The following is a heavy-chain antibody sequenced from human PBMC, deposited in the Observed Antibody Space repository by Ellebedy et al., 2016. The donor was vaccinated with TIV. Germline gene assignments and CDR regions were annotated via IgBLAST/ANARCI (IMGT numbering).Heavy chain of an antibody. CDR1: GGSFSGYY. D-gene: IGHD5-24*01. CDR3: GRGMTDAYNLGSGIDY. V-gene: IGHV4-34*01. J-gene: IGHJ4*02. CDR2: INQSGST. Sequence: MPSETLSLTCAVYGGSFSGYYWSWIRQPPGKGLEWIGEINQSGSTNYNPSLKSRVTISVDTSKNQFSLKLNSVTAADTAVYYCGRGMTDAYNLGSGIDYWGQGTLVTVSS.